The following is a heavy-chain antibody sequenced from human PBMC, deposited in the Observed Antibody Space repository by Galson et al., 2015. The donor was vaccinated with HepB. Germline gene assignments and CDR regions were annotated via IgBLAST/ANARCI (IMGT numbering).Heavy chain of an antibody. V-gene: IGHV4-59*01. D-gene: IGHD2-21*01. J-gene: IGHJ2*01. CDR1: GGSISNYY. CDR2: IYYSGST. CDR3: ARDSRLAYSWFFDL. Sequence: SETLSLTCTVSGGSISNYYWSWIRQPPGKGLEYIGYIYYSGSTNYDPSLKSRVTMSVDTSQNQFSLKLSSVTAADTAVYYCARDSRLAYSWFFDLWGRGTLVTVSS.